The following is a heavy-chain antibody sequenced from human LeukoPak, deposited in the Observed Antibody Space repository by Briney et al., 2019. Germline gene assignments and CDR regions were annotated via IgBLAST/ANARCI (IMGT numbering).Heavy chain of an antibody. CDR1: GFTFSTYS. Sequence: GGSLRLSCAVSGFTFSTYSMNWVRQAPGKGLVWVSRINSDGRSTKYADSVKGRFAISRDNAKNTLYLQMNSLRAEDTAVYYCVRDRAVSPFPPDAFDMWGQGTMVTVAS. V-gene: IGHV3-74*01. CDR3: VRDRAVSPFPPDAFDM. J-gene: IGHJ3*02. CDR2: INSDGRST. D-gene: IGHD4-17*01.